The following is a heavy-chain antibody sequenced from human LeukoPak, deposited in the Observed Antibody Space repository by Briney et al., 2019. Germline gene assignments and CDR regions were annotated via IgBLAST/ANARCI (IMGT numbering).Heavy chain of an antibody. CDR1: GGSISSHY. J-gene: IGHJ6*03. Sequence: SETLSLTRTVSGGSISSHYWSWIRQPPGKGLEWIGYIYYSGSTNYNPSLKSRVTISLDTSKNQFPLKLSSVTAADTAVYYCARVHSGYSSSWSGYYYYYMDVWGKGTTVTVSS. V-gene: IGHV4-59*11. CDR3: ARVHSGYSSSWSGYYYYYMDV. D-gene: IGHD6-13*01. CDR2: IYYSGST.